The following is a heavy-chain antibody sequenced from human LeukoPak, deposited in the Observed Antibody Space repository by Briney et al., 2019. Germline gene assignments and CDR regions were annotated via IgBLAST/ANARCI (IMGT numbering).Heavy chain of an antibody. J-gene: IGHJ5*02. Sequence: GASVKVSCKASGYTFTSYGISWVRQAPGQGLEWMGWINPNSGGTNYAQKFQGRVTMTRDTSISTAYMELSRLRSDDTAVYYCARGVQDIVVVIAEGAAASFDPWGQGTLVTVSS. CDR1: GYTFTSYG. D-gene: IGHD2-21*01. CDR2: INPNSGGT. V-gene: IGHV1-2*02. CDR3: ARGVQDIVVVIAEGAAASFDP.